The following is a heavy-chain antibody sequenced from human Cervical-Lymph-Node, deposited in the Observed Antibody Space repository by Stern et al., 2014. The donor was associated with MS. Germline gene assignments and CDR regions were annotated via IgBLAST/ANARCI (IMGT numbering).Heavy chain of an antibody. V-gene: IGHV2-70*01. CDR3: ARITSGYSYGPDAFDI. Sequence: VTLRESGPALVKPTQTLTLTCTFSGFSLTTSGMCVSWIRQSPGKALQWLALIDWDDDKYYSTSLKTRLTISKDTSKNQVVLTMTNMDPVDTATYYCARITSGYSYGPDAFDIWGQGTMVTVSS. CDR2: IDWDDDK. D-gene: IGHD5-18*01. J-gene: IGHJ3*02. CDR1: GFSLTTSGMC.